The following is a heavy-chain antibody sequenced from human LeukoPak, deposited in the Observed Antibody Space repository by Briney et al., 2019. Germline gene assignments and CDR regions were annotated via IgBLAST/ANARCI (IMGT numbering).Heavy chain of an antibody. CDR2: IHPSTGNP. CDR3: ARAYQRLGYLSLPDY. CDR1: GYTFTNYA. V-gene: IGHV7-4-1*02. J-gene: IGHJ4*02. D-gene: IGHD3-16*02. Sequence: ASVKVSCKASGYTFTNYAMNWGRQAPGQGLEWMGWIHPSTGNPTYAQGFTGRFVFSLDTSVSTTYLQISSLKAEDTAVYYCARAYQRLGYLSLPDYWGQGTLVTVSS.